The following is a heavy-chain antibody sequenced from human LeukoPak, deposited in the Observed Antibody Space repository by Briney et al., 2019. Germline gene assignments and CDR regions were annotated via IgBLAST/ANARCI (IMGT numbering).Heavy chain of an antibody. CDR3: ARDRKYSSGWYLGY. CDR1: GGTFRSGS. V-gene: IGHV1-69*04. D-gene: IGHD6-19*01. CDR2: IIPILGIA. J-gene: IGHJ4*02. Sequence: SVKVSCKASGGTFRSGSINWVRQAPGQGLGWMGRIIPILGIANYAQKFQGRVTITADKSTSTAYMELSSLRSEDTAVYYCARDRKYSSGWYLGYWGQGTLVTVSS.